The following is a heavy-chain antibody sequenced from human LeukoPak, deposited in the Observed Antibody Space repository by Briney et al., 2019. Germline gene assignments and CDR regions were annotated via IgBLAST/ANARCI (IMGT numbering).Heavy chain of an antibody. CDR1: GYTFTGYY. Sequence: ASVKVSCKASGYTFTGYYMHWVRQAPGQGLEWMGWINPNSGGTNYAQKFQGRVTMTRDTSIRTAYMELSRLRSDDTAVYYCSKQKPSYDILTGYSHNYFDYWGQGTLVTVSS. J-gene: IGHJ4*02. D-gene: IGHD3-9*01. CDR3: SKQKPSYDILTGYSHNYFDY. V-gene: IGHV1-2*02. CDR2: INPNSGGT.